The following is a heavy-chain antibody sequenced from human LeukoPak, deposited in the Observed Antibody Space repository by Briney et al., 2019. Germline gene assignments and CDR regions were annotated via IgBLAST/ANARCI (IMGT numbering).Heavy chain of an antibody. Sequence: SVKVSCKASGGTFSSYAISWVRQAPGQGLEWMGGIIPIFGTANYAQKFQGRVTITADESTSTAYMELSSLRSEDTAVYYCAQKTSYGPTTGAEVLPYYYYNGMDVWGQGTTVTVSS. CDR1: GGTFSSYA. V-gene: IGHV1-69*13. D-gene: IGHD4-17*01. J-gene: IGHJ6*02. CDR3: AQKTSYGPTTGAEVLPYYYYNGMDV. CDR2: IIPIFGTA.